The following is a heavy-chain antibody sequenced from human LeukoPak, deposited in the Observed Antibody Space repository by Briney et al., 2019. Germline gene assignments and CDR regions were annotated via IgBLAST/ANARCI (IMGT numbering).Heavy chain of an antibody. V-gene: IGHV3-33*01. CDR3: ARDASLGDSYYYYYGMDV. CDR2: IWYDGSNK. CDR1: GFTFSSYG. Sequence: GRSLRLSCAASGFTFSSYGMHWVRQAPGKGLEWVAVIWYDGSNKYYADSVKGRFTISRDNSKNTLYLQMNSLRAEDTAVYYCARDASLGDSYYYYYGMDVWGQGTTVTVSS. D-gene: IGHD3-10*01. J-gene: IGHJ6*02.